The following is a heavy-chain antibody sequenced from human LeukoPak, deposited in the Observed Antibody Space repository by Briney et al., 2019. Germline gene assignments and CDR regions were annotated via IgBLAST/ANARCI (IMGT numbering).Heavy chain of an antibody. J-gene: IGHJ4*02. D-gene: IGHD5-18*01. CDR2: ISNDGSKK. CDR3: AKDRYSYAFEYSDS. Sequence: GGSLRLSCASSGFTFSSYGMHWVRQAPGKGLDWVAVISNDGSKKYYADSVKGRFTISRDNSKNTLSLQVSSLRTEDTAVYYCAKDRYSYAFEYSDSWGQGTLVTVSS. V-gene: IGHV3-30*18. CDR1: GFTFSSYG.